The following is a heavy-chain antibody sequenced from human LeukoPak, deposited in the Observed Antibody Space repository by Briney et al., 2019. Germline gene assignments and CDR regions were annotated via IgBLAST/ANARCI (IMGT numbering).Heavy chain of an antibody. CDR1: GGSISSYY. Sequence: SETLSLTCTGSGGSISSYYWSWVRQPPGKGLEWVGHIYRSGSTNYNPSLKSRVTLSVDTSKNQFSLKLSSVTAADTAVYYCAREGTSGTHLNWFDPWGQGTLVTVSS. D-gene: IGHD1-1*01. V-gene: IGHV4-59*01. J-gene: IGHJ5*02. CDR2: IYRSGST. CDR3: AREGTSGTHLNWFDP.